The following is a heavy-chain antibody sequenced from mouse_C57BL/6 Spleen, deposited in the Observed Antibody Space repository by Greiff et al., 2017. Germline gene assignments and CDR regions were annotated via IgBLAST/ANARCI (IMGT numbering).Heavy chain of an antibody. Sequence: EVQLQQSGPELVKPGASVKIPCKASGYTFTDYNMDWVKQSHGKSLEWIGDINPNNGGTIYNQKFKGKATLTVDKSSSTAYMELRSLTSEDTAVYYCARSSSSYGVHYYAMDYWGQGTSVTVSS. CDR1: GYTFTDYN. D-gene: IGHD1-1*01. CDR2: INPNNGGT. CDR3: ARSSSSYGVHYYAMDY. V-gene: IGHV1-18*01. J-gene: IGHJ4*01.